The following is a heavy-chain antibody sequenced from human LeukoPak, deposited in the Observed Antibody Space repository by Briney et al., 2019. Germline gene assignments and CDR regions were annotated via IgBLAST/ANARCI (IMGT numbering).Heavy chain of an antibody. CDR3: ARQAARPYDY. CDR2: ISYDGSNK. D-gene: IGHD6-6*01. CDR1: GFTFNSYS. J-gene: IGHJ4*02. Sequence: GGSLRLSCAASGFTFNSYSMHWVRQAPGKGLEWVAVISYDGSNKYYADSVKGRFTISRDNSENTLYLQMNSLRTEDTAVFYCARQAARPYDYWGQGTLVTVSS. V-gene: IGHV3-30-3*01.